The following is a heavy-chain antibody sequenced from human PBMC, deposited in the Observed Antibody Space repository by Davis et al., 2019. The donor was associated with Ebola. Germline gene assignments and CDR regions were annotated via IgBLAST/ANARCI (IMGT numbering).Heavy chain of an antibody. CDR1: GYTFTSYA. CDR2: INAGNGNT. Sequence: ASVKVSCKASGYTFTSYAMHWVRQAPGQRLEWMGWINAGNGNTKYSQKFQGRVTITRDTSASTAYMELSSLRSEDTAVYYCARDKSEGIVVVVAAMGPGWFDPWGQGTLVTVSS. CDR3: ARDKSEGIVVVVAAMGPGWFDP. D-gene: IGHD2-15*01. V-gene: IGHV1-3*01. J-gene: IGHJ5*02.